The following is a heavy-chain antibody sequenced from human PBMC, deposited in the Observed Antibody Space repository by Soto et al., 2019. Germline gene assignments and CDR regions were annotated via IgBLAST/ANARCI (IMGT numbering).Heavy chain of an antibody. D-gene: IGHD3-22*01. V-gene: IGHV4-4*02. CDR3: ARDLGGDYYDSSGYYYDY. CDR1: GGSISSSNW. J-gene: IGHJ4*02. CDR2: IYHSGST. Sequence: SETLSLTCAVSGGSISSSNWWSWVRQPPGKGLEWIGEIYHSGSTNYNPSLKSRVTISVDKSKNQFSLKLSSVTAADTAVYYCARDLGGDYYDSSGYYYDYWGQGTLVTAPQ.